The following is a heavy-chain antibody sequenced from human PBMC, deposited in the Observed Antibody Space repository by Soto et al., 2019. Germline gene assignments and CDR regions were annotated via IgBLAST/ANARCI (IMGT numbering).Heavy chain of an antibody. CDR1: GGSISIYY. Sequence: PSETLSLTCPVSGGSISIYYLSWIRQPPGKGLEWIGYVYYTGSTNFNPSLKSRVTMSVDTSKNQFSLNLTSLTAADTAIYYCARANWYSEYWGQGTLVTVSS. J-gene: IGHJ4*02. CDR2: VYYTGST. D-gene: IGHD7-27*01. V-gene: IGHV4-59*01. CDR3: ARANWYSEY.